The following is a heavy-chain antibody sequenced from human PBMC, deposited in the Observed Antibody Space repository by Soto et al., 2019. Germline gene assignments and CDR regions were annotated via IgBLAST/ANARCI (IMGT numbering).Heavy chain of an antibody. V-gene: IGHV4-38-2*01. D-gene: IGHD5-18*01. CDR2: IYHSGST. CDR1: GYSISSGYY. Sequence: PSETLSLTCAVSGYSISSGYYWGWIRQPPGKGLEWIGSIYHSGSTYYNPSLKSRVTISVDTSKNQFSPKLSSVTAADTAVYYCARGWIQLLNWFDPWGQGTLVTVSS. CDR3: ARGWIQLLNWFDP. J-gene: IGHJ5*02.